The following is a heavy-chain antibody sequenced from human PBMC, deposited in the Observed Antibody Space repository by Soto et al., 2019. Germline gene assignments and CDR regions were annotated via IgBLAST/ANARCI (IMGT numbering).Heavy chain of an antibody. CDR1: EFTFSSYE. D-gene: IGHD6-13*01. Sequence: GGSLRLSCVASEFTFSSYEMNWVRQAPGKGLEWVSYISSSGTTIYYTDSVKGRFTISRDNAKKSLYLQMNSLRAEDTAVYYCVRFGGAAAGPGDYWGHGTMVTVSS. CDR2: ISSSGTTI. CDR3: VRFGGAAAGPGDY. J-gene: IGHJ4*01. V-gene: IGHV3-48*03.